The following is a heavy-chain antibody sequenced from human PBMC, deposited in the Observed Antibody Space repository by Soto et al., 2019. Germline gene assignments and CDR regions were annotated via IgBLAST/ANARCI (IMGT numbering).Heavy chain of an antibody. J-gene: IGHJ4*02. CDR1: GFTFSGYA. CDR2: ISGGGGST. Sequence: PGGSLRLSCAASGFTFSGYAMSWVRQAPGKGLEWVSAISGGGGSTYYADSVKGRFTISRDNSKNTLYLQMNSLRAEDTAVYYCAKDHDAARHHLLTLNFDYWGQGTLVTVSS. V-gene: IGHV3-23*01. D-gene: IGHD6-6*01. CDR3: AKDHDAARHHLLTLNFDY.